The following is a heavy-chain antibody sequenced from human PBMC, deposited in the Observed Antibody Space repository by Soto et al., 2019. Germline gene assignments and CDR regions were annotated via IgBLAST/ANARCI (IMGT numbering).Heavy chain of an antibody. CDR3: ARDKLLSVLNYYYGMDV. J-gene: IGHJ6*02. CDR2: IYYSGST. Sequence: QVQLQESGPGLVKPSETLSLTCTVSGGSVSSGSYYWSWIRQPPGKGLEWIGYIYYSGSTNYNPSLKSRVTISVDTSKNQFSLKLSSVTAADTAVYYCARDKLLSVLNYYYGMDVWGQGTTVTVSS. CDR1: GGSVSSGSYY. V-gene: IGHV4-61*01. D-gene: IGHD3-10*01.